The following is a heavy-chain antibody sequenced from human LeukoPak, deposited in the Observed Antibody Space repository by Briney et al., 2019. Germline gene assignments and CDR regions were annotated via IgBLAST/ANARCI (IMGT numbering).Heavy chain of an antibody. CDR3: ARGPYSSNWYVDY. J-gene: IGHJ4*02. CDR2: ISRTGTSI. CDR1: GFTLSSYE. Sequence: GGSLRLSCAASGFTLSSYEMNWVRLAPGKGLEWISYISRTGTSIYYADSVKGRFTISRDSAKNSLYLQMNSLRAEHTAVYYCARGPYSSNWYVDYWGQGTLVTVAS. V-gene: IGHV3-48*03. D-gene: IGHD6-13*01.